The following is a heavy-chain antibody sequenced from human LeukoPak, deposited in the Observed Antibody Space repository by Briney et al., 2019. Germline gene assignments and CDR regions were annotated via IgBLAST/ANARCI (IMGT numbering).Heavy chain of an antibody. J-gene: IGHJ3*02. CDR1: GGTFSSYS. CDR2: IIPIFGTA. D-gene: IGHD3-16*02. CDR3: ARDRPSIRLGELSSDAFDI. V-gene: IGHV1-69*13. Sequence: SVKVSCKASGGTFSSYSISWVRQAPGQGLEWMGGIIPIFGTANYAQKFQGRVTITADESTSTAYMELSSLRSEDTAVYYCARDRPSIRLGELSSDAFDIWGQGTMVTVSS.